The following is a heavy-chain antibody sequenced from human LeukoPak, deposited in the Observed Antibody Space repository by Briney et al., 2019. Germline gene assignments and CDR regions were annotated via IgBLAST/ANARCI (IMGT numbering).Heavy chain of an antibody. Sequence: GGSLRLSCAASGFTFSSYGMHWVRQAPGKGLEWVAVISYDGSNKYYADSVKGRFTISRDNSKNTLYLQMNSLRAEDTAVYYCARDSEYSSSQAFDYWGQGTLVTVSS. CDR1: GFTFSSYG. CDR3: ARDSEYSSSQAFDY. V-gene: IGHV3-30*03. CDR2: ISYDGSNK. J-gene: IGHJ4*02. D-gene: IGHD6-6*01.